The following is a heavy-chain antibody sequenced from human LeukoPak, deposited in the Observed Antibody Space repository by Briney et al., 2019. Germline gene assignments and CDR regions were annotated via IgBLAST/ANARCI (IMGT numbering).Heavy chain of an antibody. CDR2: IVPIFGVA. Sequence: SVKVSCKASGYTFTSYAMNWVRQAPGQGLEWMGDIVPIFGVANYAQKFQGRVTISADDSTGTYYMEMSSLRSDDTAVYYCARDVGPKEPAFDLWGQGTKVTISS. V-gene: IGHV1-69*13. J-gene: IGHJ3*01. CDR3: ARDVGPKEPAFDL. D-gene: IGHD1-14*01. CDR1: GYTFTSYA.